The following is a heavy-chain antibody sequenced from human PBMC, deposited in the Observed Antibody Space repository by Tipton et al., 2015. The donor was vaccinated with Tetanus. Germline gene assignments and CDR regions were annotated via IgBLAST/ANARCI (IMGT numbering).Heavy chain of an antibody. J-gene: IGHJ6*02. CDR3: AKEGYDSSGPNGMDV. V-gene: IGHV3-30*18. CDR1: GFTFSSYG. Sequence: SLRLSCAASGFTFSSYGMHWVRQAPGKGLEWVAVISYDGSNKYYADSVKGRFTISRDNSKNTLYLQMNSLRAEDTAVYYCAKEGYDSSGPNGMDVWGQGTTVTVSS. CDR2: ISYDGSNK. D-gene: IGHD3-22*01.